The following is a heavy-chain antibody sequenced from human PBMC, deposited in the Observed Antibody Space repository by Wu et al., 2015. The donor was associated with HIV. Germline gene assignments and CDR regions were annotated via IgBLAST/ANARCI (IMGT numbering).Heavy chain of an antibody. CDR1: GYIFSNYD. CDR3: ARGGGYSHGYYDWFDP. D-gene: IGHD5-18*01. V-gene: IGHV1-46*01. Sequence: QVQLVQSGAEVKKPGASVKVSCKASGYIFSNYDINWVRQAPGQRLEWMGLIYPPDGSTSYPQNFQGGVTMTRDTSTSTVYMELRSLRSDDTAVYYCARGGGYSHGYYDWFDPWGQGTLVTVSS. J-gene: IGHJ5*02. CDR2: IYPPDGST.